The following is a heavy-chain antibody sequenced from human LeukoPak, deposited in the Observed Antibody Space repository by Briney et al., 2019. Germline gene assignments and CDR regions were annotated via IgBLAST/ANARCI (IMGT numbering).Heavy chain of an antibody. CDR3: ARDKVPGDY. CDR1: GGSISAYY. J-gene: IGHJ4*02. CDR2: IYYSGSA. D-gene: IGHD1-1*01. V-gene: IGHV4-59*01. Sequence: SETLSLTCTVSGGSISAYYWSWLRQPPGKGLEWIGYIYYSGSADYNPALKSRVTISVDTSKNQFSLKLSSVTAADTAVYYCARDKVPGDYWGQGTLVTVSS.